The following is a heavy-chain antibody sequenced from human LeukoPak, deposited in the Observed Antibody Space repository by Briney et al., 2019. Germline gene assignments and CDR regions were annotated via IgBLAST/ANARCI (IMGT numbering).Heavy chain of an antibody. J-gene: IGHJ4*02. CDR3: AKGIYGYSYGLFDY. CDR1: GFTFDDYA. D-gene: IGHD5-18*01. Sequence: PGGSLRLSCAASGFTFDDYAMHWVRQTPGKGLEWVSGISWNSGSIGYADSVKGRFTISRDNSKNTLYLQMNSLRAEDTAVYYCAKGIYGYSYGLFDYWGQGTLVTVSS. V-gene: IGHV3-9*01. CDR2: ISWNSGSI.